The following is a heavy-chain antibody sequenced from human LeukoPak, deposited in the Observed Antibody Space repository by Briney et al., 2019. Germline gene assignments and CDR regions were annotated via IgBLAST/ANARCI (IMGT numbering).Heavy chain of an antibody. CDR3: ARVICGGGSCYSDNWFDP. CDR2: FYTSGST. J-gene: IGHJ5*02. CDR1: GASISGSY. V-gene: IGHV4-4*07. Sequence: SETLSLTCTVSGASISGSYWTWIRQPAGEGLEWIGRFYTSGSTKYNPSLKSRVSMSVDTSRNQFSLKVSSVTAADTAVYYCARVICGGGSCYSDNWFDPWGQGTLVTVSS. D-gene: IGHD2-15*01.